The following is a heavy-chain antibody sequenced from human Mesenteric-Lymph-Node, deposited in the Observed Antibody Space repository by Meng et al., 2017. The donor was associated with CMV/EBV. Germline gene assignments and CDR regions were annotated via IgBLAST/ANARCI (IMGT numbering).Heavy chain of an antibody. V-gene: IGHV4-59*01. J-gene: IGHJ6*02. D-gene: IGHD5-24*01. CDR1: SGYISSYY. Sequence: SETLSLTCTVSSGYISSYYWSWIRQPPGKGLEWIAYIYYNNNTNYNPSLKSRVSISIDTSKNQFSLKLSSVTAADTAVYYCAREERKNYYYGMDVWGQGTTVTVSS. CDR3: AREERKNYYYGMDV. CDR2: IYYNNNT.